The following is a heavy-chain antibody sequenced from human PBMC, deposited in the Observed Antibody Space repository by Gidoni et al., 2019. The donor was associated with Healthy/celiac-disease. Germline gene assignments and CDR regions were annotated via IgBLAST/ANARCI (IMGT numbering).Heavy chain of an antibody. CDR3: ARDRATHYYYYAMDV. Sequence: QVQLVQSGAEVKKPGASVKVSCKASGYTFTSYYIHWVRQAPGQGLEWMGIINPNGGTSSYAQKCQGRVTMTRDTSTSTVYMELSSLRSEDTAVYYCARDRATHYYYYAMDVWGQGTTVTVSS. V-gene: IGHV1-46*03. J-gene: IGHJ6*02. CDR1: GYTFTSYY. CDR2: INPNGGTS.